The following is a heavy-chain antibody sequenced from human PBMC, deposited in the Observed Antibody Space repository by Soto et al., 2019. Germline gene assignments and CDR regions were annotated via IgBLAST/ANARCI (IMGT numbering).Heavy chain of an antibody. J-gene: IGHJ5*02. CDR1: GFTFSSYA. CDR2: ISYDGSNK. V-gene: IGHV3-30-3*01. D-gene: IGHD5-18*01. Sequence: QVQLVESGGGVVQPGRSLRLSCAASGFTFSSYAMHWVRQAPGKGLEWVAVISYDGSNKYYADSVKGRFTISRDNSKNTLYLQMNSLRAEDTAVYYCARDQIQLWLVGSWFDPWGQGTLVTVSS. CDR3: ARDQIQLWLVGSWFDP.